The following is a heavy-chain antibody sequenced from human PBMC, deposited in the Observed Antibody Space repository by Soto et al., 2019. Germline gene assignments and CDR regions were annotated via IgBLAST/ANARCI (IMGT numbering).Heavy chain of an antibody. CDR3: ARDRIMITFGAESDPHAFDI. D-gene: IGHD3-16*01. J-gene: IGHJ3*02. CDR2: IIPIFGTA. CDR1: GGTFSSYA. V-gene: IGHV1-69*06. Sequence: GASVKVSCKASGGTFSSYAISWVRQAPGQGLEWMGGIIPIFGTANYAQKFQGRVTITADKSTSTAYMELSSLRSEDTAVYYCARDRIMITFGAESDPHAFDIWGQGTMVTVSS.